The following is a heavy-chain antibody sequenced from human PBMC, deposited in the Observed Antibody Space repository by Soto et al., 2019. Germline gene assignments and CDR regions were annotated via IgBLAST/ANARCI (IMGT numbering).Heavy chain of an antibody. CDR1: GYTFTSYG. Sequence: ASVKVFFKASGYTFTSYGISWVRPAPGQGLEWRGWISAYNGNTNYAQKLQGRVTMTTDTSTSTAYMELRSLRSDDTAVYYCARDACSSTSCYEDYWGQGTRVTVSS. V-gene: IGHV1-18*01. CDR3: ARDACSSTSCYEDY. D-gene: IGHD2-2*01. CDR2: ISAYNGNT. J-gene: IGHJ4*02.